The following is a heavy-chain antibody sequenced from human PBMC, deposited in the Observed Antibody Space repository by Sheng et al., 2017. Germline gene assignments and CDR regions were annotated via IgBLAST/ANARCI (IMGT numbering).Heavy chain of an antibody. CDR3: ARIFGNSASVTYYYGMDV. Sequence: EQLVQSGAEAKKPGSSVKVSCKASGGVFGTYAIGWVRQAPAQGLEWMGGIVPAFGTIKYAQKFQGRVTITADASTNIAYMELRSLKSEDTAVYFCARIFGNSASVTYYYGMDVWGQGTTVIVAS. V-gene: IGHV1-69*01. D-gene: IGHD3-10*01. J-gene: IGHJ6*02. CDR2: IVPAFGTI. CDR1: GGVFGTYA.